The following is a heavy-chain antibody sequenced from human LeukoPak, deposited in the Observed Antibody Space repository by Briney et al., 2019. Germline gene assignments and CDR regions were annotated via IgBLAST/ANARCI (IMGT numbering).Heavy chain of an antibody. V-gene: IGHV4-34*01. J-gene: IGHJ6*03. CDR2: INHSGST. Sequence: SSETLSLTCAVYGGSFSGYYWSWIRQPPGKGLEWIGEINHSGSTNYNPSLKSRVTISVDTSKNQFSLKLSSVTAADTAVYYCARDGLNTMVRGKIRYCYMDVWGKGTTVTISS. D-gene: IGHD3-10*01. CDR3: ARDGLNTMVRGKIRYCYMDV. CDR1: GGSFSGYY.